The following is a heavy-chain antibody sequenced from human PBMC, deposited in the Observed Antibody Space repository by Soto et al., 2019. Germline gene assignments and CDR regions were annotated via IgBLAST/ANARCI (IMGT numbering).Heavy chain of an antibody. CDR3: ARGPYGGSNWFDP. CDR2: IYRTGST. J-gene: IGHJ5*02. CDR1: GDSISSGGYT. Sequence: SETLSLTCAVSGDSISSGGYTWSWVRQPPGKGPEWIGYIYRTGSTSYNTSLRSRVTMSVDTSKNQFSLRLTSVTAADTAVYYCARGPYGGSNWFDPWGQGTLVTVS. D-gene: IGHD4-17*01. V-gene: IGHV4-30-2*01.